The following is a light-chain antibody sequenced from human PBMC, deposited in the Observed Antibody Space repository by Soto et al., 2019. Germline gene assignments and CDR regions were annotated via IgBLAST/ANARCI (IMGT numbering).Light chain of an antibody. V-gene: IGLV2-8*01. CDR2: EVS. Sequence: QSALTQPPSASGSPGQSVTISCTGTSSDVGGYNFGSWYKQHPGKAPKLMIYEVSKRPSGVSDRFSGSKSGNTASLTVSGLQAEDEADYHCSSYAGSTTRFGTGTKVTVL. CDR3: SSYAGSTTR. J-gene: IGLJ1*01. CDR1: SSDVGGYNF.